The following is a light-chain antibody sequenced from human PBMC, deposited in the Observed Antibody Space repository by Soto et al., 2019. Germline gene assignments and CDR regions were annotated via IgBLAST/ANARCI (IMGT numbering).Light chain of an antibody. CDR3: CSYAGSYTLV. Sequence: QSALTQPASVSGSPGQSVTISCTGTSSDFDDYTYVSWYQQHPGKAPKLMMYDVSYRPSGVSNRFSASKSDNTASLTISGLQAEDEAEYYCCSYAGSYTLVFGGGTQLTVL. J-gene: IGLJ2*01. CDR2: DVS. CDR1: SSDFDDYTY. V-gene: IGLV2-14*03.